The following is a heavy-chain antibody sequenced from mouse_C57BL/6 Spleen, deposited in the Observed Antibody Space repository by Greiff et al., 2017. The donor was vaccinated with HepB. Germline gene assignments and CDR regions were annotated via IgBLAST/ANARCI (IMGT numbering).Heavy chain of an antibody. V-gene: IGHV1-69*01. CDR3: ARSHRGGYAMDY. Sequence: VQLQQPGAELVMPGASVKLSCKASGYTFTSYWMHWVKQRPGQGLEWIGEIDPSDSYTNYNQKFKGKSTLTVDKSSSTAYMQLSSLTSEDSAVYYCARSHRGGYAMDYWGQGTSVTVSS. J-gene: IGHJ4*01. CDR2: IDPSDSYT. CDR1: GYTFTSYW.